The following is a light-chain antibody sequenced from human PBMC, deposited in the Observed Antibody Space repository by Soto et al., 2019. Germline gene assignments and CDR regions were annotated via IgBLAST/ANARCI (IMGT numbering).Light chain of an antibody. CDR2: GTS. J-gene: IGKJ1*01. V-gene: IGKV3-20*01. CDR1: QSVSIL. Sequence: EIVMTQSPATLSVSPGERATLSCRASQSVSILLAWFQQKPWQAPRLLIYGTSTRATGIPVRFSGSGSGTDFTLTISRLEPEDFAVYYCQQYGSLSWTFGQGTKVDIK. CDR3: QQYGSLSWT.